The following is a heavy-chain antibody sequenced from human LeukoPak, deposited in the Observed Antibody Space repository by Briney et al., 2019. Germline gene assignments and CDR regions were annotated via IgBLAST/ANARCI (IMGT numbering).Heavy chain of an antibody. CDR2: INPNSGGT. CDR1: GYTFTGYY. D-gene: IGHD3-10*01. J-gene: IGHJ4*02. CDR3: ARSLIWFGESYYFDN. Sequence: ASVKVSCKASGYTFTGYYMHWVRQAPGQGLEWMGWINPNSGGTNYAQKFQGRVTMTRDTSISTAYMELSRLRSDDTAVYYCARSLIWFGESYYFDNWGQGTLVTVSS. V-gene: IGHV1-2*02.